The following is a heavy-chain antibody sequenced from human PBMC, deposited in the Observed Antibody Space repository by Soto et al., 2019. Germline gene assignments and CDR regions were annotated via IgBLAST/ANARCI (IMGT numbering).Heavy chain of an antibody. V-gene: IGHV4-34*01. Sequence: QVQLQQWGAGLLKPSETLSLTCGVYGGSFSGYYCSWIRQPPGKGLEWIGEISHSGRTYYNPSLKSRVTISVDTSKNHLSQKLISVTAADTAVYYCPRDGSSSSVGMDVWGKGTTVTVSS. CDR1: GGSFSGYY. CDR3: PRDGSSSSVGMDV. CDR2: ISHSGRT. J-gene: IGHJ6*04. D-gene: IGHD6-6*01.